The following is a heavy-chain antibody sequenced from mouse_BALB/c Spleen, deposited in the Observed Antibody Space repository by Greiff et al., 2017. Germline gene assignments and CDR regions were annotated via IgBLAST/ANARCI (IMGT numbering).Heavy chain of an antibody. CDR2: INPSNGRT. CDR3: AKDYGYDYYFDY. V-gene: IGHV1S81*02. J-gene: IGHJ2*01. CDR1: GYTFTSYW. Sequence: QVQLQQPGAELVKPGASVKLSCKASGYTFTSYWMHWVKQRPGQGLEWIGEINPSNGRTNYNEKFKSKATLTVDKSSSTAYMQLSSLTSEDSAVYYCAKDYGYDYYFDYWGQGTTVTVSS. D-gene: IGHD2-2*01.